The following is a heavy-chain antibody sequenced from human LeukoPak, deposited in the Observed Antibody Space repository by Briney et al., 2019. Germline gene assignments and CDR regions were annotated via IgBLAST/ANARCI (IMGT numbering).Heavy chain of an antibody. CDR1: GFTFSSYS. Sequence: GGSLRLSCAASGFTFSSYSMNWVRQAPGKGLEWVSSINSRSSYVYYADSVKGQFTSSRDNAKNSLYLQMNSLRAEDTAVYYCARGPTMKMDVWGKGTTVTVSS. V-gene: IGHV3-21*01. CDR2: INSRSSYV. J-gene: IGHJ6*04. D-gene: IGHD3-22*01. CDR3: ARGPTMKMDV.